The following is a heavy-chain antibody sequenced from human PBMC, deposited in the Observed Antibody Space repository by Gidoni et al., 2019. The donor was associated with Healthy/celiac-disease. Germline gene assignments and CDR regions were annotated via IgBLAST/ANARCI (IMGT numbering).Heavy chain of an antibody. Sequence: EVQLLESGGGLVQPGGSLRLSCAASGFTFSSYAMSWVRQAPGKGLEWVSAISCSGGSTYYADSVKGRFTISRDNSKNTLYLQMNSLRAEDTAVYYCASSIGWKHYDFWSGYPDRAFYWGQGTLVTVSS. CDR1: GFTFSSYA. CDR3: ASSIGWKHYDFWSGYPDRAFY. J-gene: IGHJ4*02. V-gene: IGHV3-23*01. D-gene: IGHD3-3*01. CDR2: ISCSGGST.